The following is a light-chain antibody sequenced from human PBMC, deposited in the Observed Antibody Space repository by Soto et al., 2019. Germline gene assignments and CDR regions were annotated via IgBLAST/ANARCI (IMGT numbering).Light chain of an antibody. Sequence: QSVLTQPASVSGSPGQSITISCTGTSSDVGSYNLVSWYQQHPGKAPKLMIYEGSKRPSGVSNRFSGSKSGNTASLTVSGLQAEDEADYYCSSYAGSNNFDVFGTGTKVTVL. V-gene: IGLV2-14*02. J-gene: IGLJ1*01. CDR1: SSDVGSYNL. CDR3: SSYAGSNNFDV. CDR2: EGS.